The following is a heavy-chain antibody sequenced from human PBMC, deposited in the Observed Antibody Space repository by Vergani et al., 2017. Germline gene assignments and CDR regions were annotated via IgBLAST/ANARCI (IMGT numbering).Heavy chain of an antibody. CDR2: ISSDGGST. J-gene: IGHJ4*02. CDR1: GFTFDNYA. Sequence: EVHLLESGGGLIQPGGSLRISCAASGFTFDNYAMTWVRQAPGKGLEWVSIISSDGGSTYYADSVKGRFTISRDNSKNTLSLQMNSLTAEDTAIYYCAGPQGTSAYYYGGFDYWGQGILVTVSS. D-gene: IGHD3-22*01. CDR3: AGPQGTSAYYYGGFDY. V-gene: IGHV3-23*01.